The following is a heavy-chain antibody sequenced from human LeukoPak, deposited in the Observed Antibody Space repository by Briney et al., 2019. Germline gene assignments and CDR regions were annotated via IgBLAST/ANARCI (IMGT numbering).Heavy chain of an antibody. V-gene: IGHV3-23*01. J-gene: IGHJ4*02. D-gene: IGHD3-3*01. Sequence: PGGSLRLSCAASGFTFSSYAMSWVRQAPGKGLERVSAISGSGGSTYYADSVKGRFTISRDNSKNTLYLQMNSLRAEDTAVYYCAKDKGFWSGYGYFDYWGQGTLVTVSS. CDR1: GFTFSSYA. CDR3: AKDKGFWSGYGYFDY. CDR2: ISGSGGST.